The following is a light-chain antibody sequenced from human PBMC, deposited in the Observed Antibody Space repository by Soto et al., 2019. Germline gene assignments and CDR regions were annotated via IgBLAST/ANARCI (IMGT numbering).Light chain of an antibody. CDR1: SSDVGAYNF. V-gene: IGLV2-14*01. J-gene: IGLJ2*01. CDR2: EVI. CDR3: SSYTSSSTLV. Sequence: QSALTQPASVSGSPGQSITISCTATSSDVGAYNFVSWYQQHPGKAPKLMLYEVINRPSGVSNRFSGSKSGNTASLIISGLQAEDEADDYCSSYTSSSTLVFGGGTKLTVL.